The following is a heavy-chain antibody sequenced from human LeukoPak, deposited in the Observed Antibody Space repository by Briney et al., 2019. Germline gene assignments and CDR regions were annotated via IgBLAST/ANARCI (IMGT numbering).Heavy chain of an antibody. Sequence: SETLSLTCAVYGGSFSGYYWSWIRQPPGKGLEWIGEINHSGSTNYNPSLKSRVTISVDTSKNQFSLKLGSVTAADTAVYYCARRGWDYYGSGSFKGHYFDYWGQGTLVTVSS. CDR3: ARRGWDYYGSGSFKGHYFDY. V-gene: IGHV4-34*01. J-gene: IGHJ4*02. CDR2: INHSGST. D-gene: IGHD3-10*01. CDR1: GGSFSGYY.